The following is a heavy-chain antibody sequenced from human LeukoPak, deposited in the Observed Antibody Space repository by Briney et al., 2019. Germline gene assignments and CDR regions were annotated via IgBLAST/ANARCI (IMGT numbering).Heavy chain of an antibody. CDR2: INHSGST. J-gene: IGHJ4*02. V-gene: IGHV4-34*01. CDR3: ARSRLRGVADY. Sequence: RASETLSLTCAVYGGSFSGYHWSWIRQPPGKGLEWIGEINHSGSTNYNPSLKSRVTISVDTSKNQFSLKLSSVTAADTAVYYCARSRLRGVADYWGLGTLVTVSS. CDR1: GGSFSGYH. D-gene: IGHD2-15*01.